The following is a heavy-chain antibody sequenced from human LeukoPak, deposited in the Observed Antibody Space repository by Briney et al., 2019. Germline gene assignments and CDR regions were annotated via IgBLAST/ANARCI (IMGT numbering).Heavy chain of an antibody. CDR1: GGSISSSNW. J-gene: IGHJ4*02. CDR3: EREKLFSSMDTPGYPRPIGV. CDR2: IYHSGST. D-gene: IGHD3-9*01. V-gene: IGHV4-4*02. Sequence: PSGTLSLTCAVSGGSISSSNWWSWVRQPPGKGLEWIGEIYHSGSTNYNPSLKSRVTISVDKSKNQFSLKLSSVAAADTAVYYCEREKLFSSMDTPGYPRPIGVWGQGTLVTVSS.